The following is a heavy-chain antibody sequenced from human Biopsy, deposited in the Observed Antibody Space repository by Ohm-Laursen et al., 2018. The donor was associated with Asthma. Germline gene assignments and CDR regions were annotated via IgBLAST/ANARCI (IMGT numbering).Heavy chain of an antibody. CDR1: GFTISDYY. J-gene: IGHJ4*02. D-gene: IGHD3-22*01. V-gene: IGHV3-11*01. CDR2: ISSSGATI. CDR3: ARGDSSNWSHYYFDY. Sequence: GSLRLSCAASGFTISDYYMSWIRQAPGKGLEWVSYISSSGATIYYADSVRGRFTISRDYSKNTLYLQMHSLRAEDTAVYYCARGDSSNWSHYYFDYWAREPWSPSPQ.